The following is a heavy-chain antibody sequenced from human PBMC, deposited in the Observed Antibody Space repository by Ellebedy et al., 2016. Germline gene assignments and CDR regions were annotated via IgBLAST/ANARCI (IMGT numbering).Heavy chain of an antibody. Sequence: SETLSLTCTVSGGSISSSSYYWGWIRQPPGKGLEWIGSIYYSGCTYYNPSLKSRVTISVDTSKNQFSLKLSSVTAADTAVYYCARHVRALRFLRWANWFDPWGQGTLVTVSS. D-gene: IGHD3-3*01. CDR1: GGSISSSSYY. CDR2: IYYSGCT. CDR3: ARHVRALRFLRWANWFDP. V-gene: IGHV4-39*01. J-gene: IGHJ5*02.